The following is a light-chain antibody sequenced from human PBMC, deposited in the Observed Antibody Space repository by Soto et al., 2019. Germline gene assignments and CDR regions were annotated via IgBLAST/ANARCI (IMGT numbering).Light chain of an antibody. Sequence: QSVLTQPPSASGSPGQSVTISCTGTSSDVGGYNYVSWYQQHPGKAPKLMIYEVSERPSGVPDRFSGSKSGNTASLTISGLQAEDEADYYCSSYTSSSTLDVFGTGTKVTV. V-gene: IGLV2-8*01. J-gene: IGLJ1*01. CDR3: SSYTSSSTLDV. CDR1: SSDVGGYNY. CDR2: EVS.